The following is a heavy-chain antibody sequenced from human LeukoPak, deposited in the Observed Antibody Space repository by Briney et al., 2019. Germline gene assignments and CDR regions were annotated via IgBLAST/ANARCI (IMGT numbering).Heavy chain of an antibody. D-gene: IGHD4-23*01. CDR2: INSDRSTT. CDR1: GFTFSSYW. CDR3: ARDLYGGKGDY. J-gene: IGHJ4*02. Sequence: GGSLRLSCAASGFTFSSYWMHWVRHAPGKGLVWVSRINSDRSTTNYADSVKGRFTISRDNAKNTLYLQMNSLRAEDTAVYYCARDLYGGKGDYWGQGTLVTVSS. V-gene: IGHV3-74*01.